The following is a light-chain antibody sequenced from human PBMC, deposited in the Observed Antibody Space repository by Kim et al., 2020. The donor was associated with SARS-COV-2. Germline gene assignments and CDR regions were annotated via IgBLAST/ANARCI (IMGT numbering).Light chain of an antibody. Sequence: GQTITISCSGTNSDIGSLNLISWYQQQPGKAPKVLIYEVNKRPSVISTHFAGSKSGNTASLTISGLQAEDEADYYCCSYAGGRTYVFGTGTKVTVL. J-gene: IGLJ1*01. V-gene: IGLV2-23*02. CDR2: EVN. CDR1: NSDIGSLNL. CDR3: CSYAGGRTYV.